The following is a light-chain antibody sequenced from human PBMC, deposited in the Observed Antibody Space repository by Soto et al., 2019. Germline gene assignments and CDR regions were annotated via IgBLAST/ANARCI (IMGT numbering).Light chain of an antibody. CDR2: TNN. CDR1: NSNIGSNP. Sequence: QSVLTQPPSASGTPGRRVTISCSGTNSNIGSNPVNWYQQLPGTAPKLLIYTNNQRPSGVPDRFSGSRSGTSASLAISGLQSDDEADYCCSAWDDALHGWVFGGGTKLTVL. CDR3: SAWDDALHGWV. V-gene: IGLV1-44*01. J-gene: IGLJ3*02.